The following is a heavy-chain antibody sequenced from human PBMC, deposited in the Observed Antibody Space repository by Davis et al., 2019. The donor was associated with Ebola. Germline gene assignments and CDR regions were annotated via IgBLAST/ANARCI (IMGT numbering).Heavy chain of an antibody. V-gene: IGHV1-69*10. CDR1: GGTFSSYA. CDR2: IIPVSGVP. D-gene: IGHD2-2*01. CDR3: ARVYCSSTTCYELDY. Sequence: SVKVSCKVSGGTFSSYAISWVRQAPGQGLDWMGGIIPVSGVPKYAQDFQGRVTMTTDTSTGTAFMELRSLGSDDTAVYFCARVYCSSTTCYELDYWGQGTLVTVSS. J-gene: IGHJ4*02.